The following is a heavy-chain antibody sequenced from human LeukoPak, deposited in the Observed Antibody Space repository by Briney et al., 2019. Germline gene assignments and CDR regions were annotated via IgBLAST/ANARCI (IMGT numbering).Heavy chain of an antibody. CDR1: GYSFTSYG. CDR3: ARGGKNYFDF. V-gene: IGHV1-18*01. J-gene: IGHJ4*02. D-gene: IGHD1-26*01. Sequence: GASVMVSCKATGYSFTSYGISWVREAPGRGLEWVGYISAYDGETRYAQKFQGRVTLTTDTSTGTVYMEMRRLRSDDTAVYYCARGGKNYFDFWGQGTLVTVSS. CDR2: ISAYDGET.